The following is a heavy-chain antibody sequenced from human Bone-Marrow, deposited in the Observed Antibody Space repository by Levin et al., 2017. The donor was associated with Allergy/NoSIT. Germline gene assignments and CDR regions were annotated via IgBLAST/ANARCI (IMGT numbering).Heavy chain of an antibody. Sequence: GESLKISCAASGFTFSSYAMSWVRQAPGKGLEWVSAISGSGGSTYYADSVKGRFTISRDNSKNTLYLQMNSLRAEDTAVYYCAKDWGWLPDYWGQGTLVTVSS. CDR3: AKDWGWLPDY. J-gene: IGHJ4*02. V-gene: IGHV3-23*01. CDR1: GFTFSSYA. CDR2: ISGSGGST. D-gene: IGHD5-24*01.